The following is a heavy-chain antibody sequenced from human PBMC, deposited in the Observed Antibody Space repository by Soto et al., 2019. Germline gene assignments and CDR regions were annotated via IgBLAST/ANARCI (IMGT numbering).Heavy chain of an antibody. D-gene: IGHD6-13*01. CDR3: AYSSTPFDY. CDR2: IGSSGNIR. V-gene: IGHV3-48*01. J-gene: IGHJ4*02. CDR1: GFTFSSFG. Sequence: GGSLRLSCAVSGFTFSSFGMNWVRQAPGKGLEWISFIGSSGNIRHYADSVKGRFTISRDNSKNSLYLQMNSLRAEDTAVYYCAYSSTPFDYWGQGTLVTVSS.